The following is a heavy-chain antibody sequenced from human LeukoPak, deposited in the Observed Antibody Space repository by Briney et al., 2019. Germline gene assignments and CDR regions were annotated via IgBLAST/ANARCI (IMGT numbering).Heavy chain of an antibody. CDR1: GFTFDDYA. D-gene: IGHD2-2*01. J-gene: IGHJ6*02. CDR2: ISWNSGSI. Sequence: GGSLRLSCAASGFTFDDYAMNWVRQAPGKGLEWVSGISWNSGSIGYADSVKGRFTISRDNAKNSLYLQMNSLRAEDTALYYCAKDMGYCSSTSCIDYYYYYGMDVWGQGTTVTVSS. CDR3: AKDMGYCSSTSCIDYYYYYGMDV. V-gene: IGHV3-9*01.